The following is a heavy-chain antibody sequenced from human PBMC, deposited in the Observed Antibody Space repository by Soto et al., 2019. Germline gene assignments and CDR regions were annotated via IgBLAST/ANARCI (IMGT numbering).Heavy chain of an antibody. J-gene: IGHJ2*01. Sequence: QLQLQESGPGLVKPSETLSLTCTVSGSSISSSSYYWGWIRQPPGKGLEWIGSIYYSGSTYYNPSLKSRVTISVDTSKNQFSLKLSSVTAADTAVYYCARHPGTVQGYFDLWGRGTLVTVSS. CDR1: GSSISSSSYY. D-gene: IGHD1-1*01. V-gene: IGHV4-39*01. CDR3: ARHPGTVQGYFDL. CDR2: IYYSGST.